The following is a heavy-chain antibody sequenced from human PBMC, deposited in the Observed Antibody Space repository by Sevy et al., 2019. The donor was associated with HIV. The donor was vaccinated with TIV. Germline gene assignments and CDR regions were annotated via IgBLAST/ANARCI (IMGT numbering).Heavy chain of an antibody. CDR1: GFTFSTYW. V-gene: IGHV3-7*01. CDR2: IKHDGSEK. D-gene: IGHD3-3*01. J-gene: IGHJ4*02. CDR3: SRSVLERPGPLDY. Sequence: GGSLRLSCAASGFTFSTYWMTWVRQAPGKGLEWLANIKHDGSEKHSVDSVKGRFTIARDNAQNSVWLQMNSLRAADTAVYYCSRSVLERPGPLDYRGQGTLVTVSS.